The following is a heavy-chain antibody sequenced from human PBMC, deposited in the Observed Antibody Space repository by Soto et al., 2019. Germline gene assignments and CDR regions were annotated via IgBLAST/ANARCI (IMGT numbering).Heavy chain of an antibody. CDR1: GYTFTSYA. V-gene: IGHV1-3*01. CDR2: INAGNGNT. CDR3: ASPRRYCSSTSCYYYYGMDV. Sequence: PGESLKISCKASGYTFTSYAMHWVRQAPGQRLEWMGWINAGNGNTKYSQKFQGRVTITRDTSASTAYMELSSLRSEDTAVYYCASPRRYCSSTSCYYYYGMDVWGQGTTVTVSS. J-gene: IGHJ6*02. D-gene: IGHD2-2*01.